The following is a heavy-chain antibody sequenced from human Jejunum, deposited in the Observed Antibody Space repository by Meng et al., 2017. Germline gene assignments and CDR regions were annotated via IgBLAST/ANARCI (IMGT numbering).Heavy chain of an antibody. CDR2: IYSSGST. J-gene: IGHJ4*02. CDR1: TGPISSNYH. Sequence: SETLSLTCTVPTGPISSNYHWGWIRQPPGKGLESNGNIYSSGSTYYNPSLNSRVTLSVDTPKNQFILKLRSVTVADTAVYYGVRGNLMVTSPFDYWEQGTVVTVSS. D-gene: IGHD2-8*01. V-gene: IGHV4-39*06. CDR3: VRGNLMVTSPFDY.